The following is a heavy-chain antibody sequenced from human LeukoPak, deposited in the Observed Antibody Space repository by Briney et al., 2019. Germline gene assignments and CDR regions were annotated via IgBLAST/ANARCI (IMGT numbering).Heavy chain of an antibody. CDR3: AVAACDYVWGSYRRGYYFDY. CDR2: IRYDGSNK. J-gene: IGHJ4*02. D-gene: IGHD3-16*02. V-gene: IGHV3-30*02. Sequence: PGGSLRLSCAASGFTFSSYGMHWVRQAPGKGLEWVAFIRYDGSNKYYADSVKGRFTISRDNSKNTLYLQMNSLRAEDTAVYYCAVAACDYVWGSYRRGYYFDYWGQGTLVTVSS. CDR1: GFTFSSYG.